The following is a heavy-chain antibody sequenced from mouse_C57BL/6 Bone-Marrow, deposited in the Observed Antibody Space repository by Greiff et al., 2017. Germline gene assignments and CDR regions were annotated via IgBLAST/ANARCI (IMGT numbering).Heavy chain of an antibody. CDR3: TRRGFYYYGSSFFPWFAY. CDR2: IYPGNSDT. Sequence: EVQLQQSGTVLARPGASVKMSCKTSGYTFTSYWMHWVKQRPGQGLEWIGAIYPGNSDTSYNQKFKGKAKLTAVTSASTAYMELSSLTNEDSAVYYWTRRGFYYYGSSFFPWFAYWGQGTLVTVSA. D-gene: IGHD1-1*01. J-gene: IGHJ3*01. CDR1: GYTFTSYW. V-gene: IGHV1-5*01.